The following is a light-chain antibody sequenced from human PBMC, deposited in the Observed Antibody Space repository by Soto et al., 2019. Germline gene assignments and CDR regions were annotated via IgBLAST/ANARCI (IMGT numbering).Light chain of an antibody. CDR3: QPYNNWPFS. Sequence: GESATISFRASQSVRGSYLAWYQQKPGQAPRLLIYGAYTRATGIPARFSGTGSETDFTLTISGLQSEDSAVYFCQPYNNWPFSFGQGTRLEIK. CDR1: QSVRGSY. CDR2: GAY. J-gene: IGKJ5*01. V-gene: IGKV3-15*01.